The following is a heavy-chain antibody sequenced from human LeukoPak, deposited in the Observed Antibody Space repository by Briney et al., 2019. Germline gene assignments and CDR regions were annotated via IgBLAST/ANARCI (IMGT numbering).Heavy chain of an antibody. J-gene: IGHJ4*02. Sequence: GGSLRLSCAASGFTVSSNYMSWVRQAPGKGLEWVSVIYSGGSTYYADSVKGRFTISRDNSKNTLYLQMNSLRAEDTAVFYCARQAGGSWFDYWGQGTLVTVSS. CDR2: IYSGGST. D-gene: IGHD6-13*01. CDR1: GFTVSSNY. V-gene: IGHV3-66*04. CDR3: ARQAGGSWFDY.